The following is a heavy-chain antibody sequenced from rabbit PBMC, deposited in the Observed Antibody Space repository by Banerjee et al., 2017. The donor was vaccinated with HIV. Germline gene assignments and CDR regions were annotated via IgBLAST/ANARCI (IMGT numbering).Heavy chain of an antibody. V-gene: IGHV1S45*01. CDR3: VRETETYAGYAGYGYFNL. J-gene: IGHJ4*01. CDR1: GFSFSSSYW. CDR2: IDPVFGST. D-gene: IGHD7-1*01. Sequence: QEQLEESGGDLVKPEGSLTLTCTASGFSFSSSYWICWVRQAPGKGLEWIGYIDPVFGSTYYASWVNGRFTISSHNAQNTLYLQLNSLTAADTATYFCVRETETYAGYAGYGYFNLWGPGTLVT.